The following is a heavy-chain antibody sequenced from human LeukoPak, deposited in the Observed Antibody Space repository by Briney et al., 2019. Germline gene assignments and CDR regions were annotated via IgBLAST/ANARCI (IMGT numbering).Heavy chain of an antibody. CDR3: ARGSGYSSSWYPFDY. Sequence: ASVKVSCKASGGTFSSYAISWVRQAPGQGLEWMGRIIPILGIANYAQKFQGRVTITADKSTSTAYMELSSLRSEDTAVYYCARGSGYSSSWYPFDYWGQGTLVTVSS. CDR2: IIPILGIA. V-gene: IGHV1-69*04. J-gene: IGHJ4*02. CDR1: GGTFSSYA. D-gene: IGHD6-13*01.